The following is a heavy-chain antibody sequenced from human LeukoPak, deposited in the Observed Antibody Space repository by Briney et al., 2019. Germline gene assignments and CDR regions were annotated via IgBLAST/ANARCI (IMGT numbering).Heavy chain of an antibody. D-gene: IGHD6-19*01. CDR2: MNPNSGNT. CDR1: GYTFTSYD. CDR3: ARLGSSGWYFSEYYYYYYGMDV. V-gene: IGHV1-8*01. Sequence: ASVEVSCKASGYTFTSYDINWVRQATGQGLEWMGWMNPNSGNTGYAQKFQGRVTMTRNTSISTAYMELSSLRSEDTAVYYCARLGSSGWYFSEYYYYYYGMDVWGQGTTVTVSS. J-gene: IGHJ6*02.